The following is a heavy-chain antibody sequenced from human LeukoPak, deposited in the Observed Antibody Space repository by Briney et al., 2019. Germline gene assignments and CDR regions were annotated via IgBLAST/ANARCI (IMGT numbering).Heavy chain of an antibody. Sequence: KAGGSPRLSCAASGFTFSNAWMSWVRQAPGKGLEWVGRIKSKTDGGTTDYAAPVKGRFTISRDDSKNTLYLQMNSLKTEDTAVYYCTTDLYYYDSSGYYYADYWGQGTLVTVSS. CDR3: TTDLYYYDSSGYYYADY. J-gene: IGHJ4*02. V-gene: IGHV3-15*01. D-gene: IGHD3-22*01. CDR2: IKSKTDGGTT. CDR1: GFTFSNAW.